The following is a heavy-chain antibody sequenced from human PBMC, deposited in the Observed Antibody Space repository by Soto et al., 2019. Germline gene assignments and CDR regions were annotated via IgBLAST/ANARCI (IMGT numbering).Heavy chain of an antibody. CDR1: GFTVSSNF. Sequence: EVQLVESGGGLIQPEGSLRLSCAASGFTVSSNFMNWVRQAPGKGLEWVSVIYSGGSTNYADSVKGGFTISRDKSKNTLYIQMNSVIAEDTAVYYCASEGYGMDVWGQGTTVTVSS. CDR3: ASEGYGMDV. V-gene: IGHV3-53*01. J-gene: IGHJ6*02. CDR2: IYSGGST.